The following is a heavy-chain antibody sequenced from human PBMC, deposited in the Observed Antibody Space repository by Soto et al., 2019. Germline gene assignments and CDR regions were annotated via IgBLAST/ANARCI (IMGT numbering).Heavy chain of an antibody. V-gene: IGHV3-49*03. CDR2: IRSKAYGGTT. CDR3: TRVAAAGTSTLWFDP. D-gene: IGHD6-13*01. J-gene: IGHJ5*02. Sequence: GGSLRLSCTASGFTFGDYAMSWFRQAPGKGLEWVGFIRSKAYGGTTEYAASVKGRVTISRDDSKSIAYLQMNSLKTEDTAVYYCTRVAAAGTSTLWFDPWGQGTLVTVSS. CDR1: GFTFGDYA.